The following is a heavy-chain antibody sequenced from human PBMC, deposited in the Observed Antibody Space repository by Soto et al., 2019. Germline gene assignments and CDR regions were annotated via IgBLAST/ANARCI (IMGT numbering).Heavy chain of an antibody. D-gene: IGHD2-8*01. J-gene: IGHJ4*02. CDR2: ISYDAKNE. Sequence: VGSLRLSCAASGFVFSSYGMHWVRQAPGKGLEWVAVISYDAKNEYYADSVKGRFTISRDNSANTMYLQMNSLRVEDTAVYFCAKERLIWPLTTPHFGWGQGSLVTAPQ. V-gene: IGHV3-30*18. CDR1: GFVFSSYG. CDR3: AKERLIWPLTTPHFG.